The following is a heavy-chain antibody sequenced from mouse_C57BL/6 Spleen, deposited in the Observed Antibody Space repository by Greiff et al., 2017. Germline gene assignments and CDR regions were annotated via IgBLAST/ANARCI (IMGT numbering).Heavy chain of an antibody. CDR1: GYTFTDYN. CDR3: ARTLRREYYAMDH. CDR2: INPNNGGT. D-gene: IGHD2-12*01. Sequence: VQLQQSGPELVKPGASVKMSCKASGYTFTDYNMHWVKQSHGKSLEWIGYINPNNGGTSYNQKFKGKATLTVNKSSSTAYMELRSLTSEDSAVYYCARTLRREYYAMDHWGQGTSVTVSS. V-gene: IGHV1-22*01. J-gene: IGHJ4*01.